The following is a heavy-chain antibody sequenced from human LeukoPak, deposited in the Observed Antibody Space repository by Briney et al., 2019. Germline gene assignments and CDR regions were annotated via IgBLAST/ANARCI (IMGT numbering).Heavy chain of an antibody. CDR1: GFTFGSYS. J-gene: IGHJ4*02. D-gene: IGHD6-13*01. Sequence: PGGSLRLSXAASGFTFGSYSMNWVRQAPGKGLEWASYISGSSTTIYYADSVKGRFTVSRDNAENSLHLQMNGLRAEDTAVYYCAILQPLGSPPNDFWGQGTLVTVSS. CDR2: ISGSSTTI. V-gene: IGHV3-48*01. CDR3: AILQPLGSPPNDF.